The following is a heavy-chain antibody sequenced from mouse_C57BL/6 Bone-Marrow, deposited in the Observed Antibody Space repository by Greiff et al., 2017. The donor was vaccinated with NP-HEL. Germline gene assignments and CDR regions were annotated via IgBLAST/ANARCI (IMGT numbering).Heavy chain of an antibody. D-gene: IGHD1-1*01. CDR3: ASLHYYGSSGAY. V-gene: IGHV1-19*01. J-gene: IGHJ3*01. CDR1: GYTFTDYY. Sequence: EVQLQESGPVLVKPGASVKMSCKASGYTFTDYYMNWVKQSHGKSLEWIGVINPYNGGTSYNQKFKGKATLTVDKSSSTAYMELNSLTSEDSAVYYCASLHYYGSSGAYWGQGTLVTVSA. CDR2: INPYNGGT.